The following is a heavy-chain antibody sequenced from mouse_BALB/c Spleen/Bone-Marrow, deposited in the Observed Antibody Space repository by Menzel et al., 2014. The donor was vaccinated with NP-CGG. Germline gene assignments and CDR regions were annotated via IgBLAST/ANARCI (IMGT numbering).Heavy chain of an antibody. CDR3: ARRGWDGYFDY. J-gene: IGHJ2*01. D-gene: IGHD4-1*01. Sequence: EVQVAESGGGLVKLGGSLKLSCAASGFTFSSYYMSWVRQTPEKRLELVAAINSNGGSTYYPDTVKGRFTISRDNAKNTLYLQMSSLKSEDTALYYCARRGWDGYFDYWGQGTTLTVSS. V-gene: IGHV5-6-2*01. CDR1: GFTFSSYY. CDR2: INSNGGST.